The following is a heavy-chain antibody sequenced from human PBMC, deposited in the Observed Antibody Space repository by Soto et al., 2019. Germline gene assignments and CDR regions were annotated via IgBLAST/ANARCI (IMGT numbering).Heavy chain of an antibody. D-gene: IGHD3-10*02. V-gene: IGHV4-39*01. J-gene: IGHJ4*02. CDR2: FYYSGTT. CDR1: GYSISAYYSN. CDR3: AKLVRDDVRRSDLDH. Sequence: XETLSLTCTVSGYSISAYYSNWAWIRQPPGKGLEWIGTFYYSGTTSQNPPLRSRITISGDTSRNQFSLNLRSVTAADSGVYYCAKLVRDDVRRSDLDHWGQGTLVTVSS.